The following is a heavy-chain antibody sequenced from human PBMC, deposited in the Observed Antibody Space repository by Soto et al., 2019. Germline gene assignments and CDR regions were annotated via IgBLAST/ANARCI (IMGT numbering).Heavy chain of an antibody. CDR1: GFTFSSYT. CDR3: AREAGTVYYYYGLDV. CDR2: ISSSSSYI. Sequence: GGSLRLSCAASGFTFSSYTMNWVRQAPGKGLEWVSSISSSSSYIYYADSVKGRFTISRDNAENSLYLHMSSLRAEDTAIYYCAREAGTVYYYYGLDVWGQGTTVT. V-gene: IGHV3-21*01. D-gene: IGHD6-19*01. J-gene: IGHJ6*02.